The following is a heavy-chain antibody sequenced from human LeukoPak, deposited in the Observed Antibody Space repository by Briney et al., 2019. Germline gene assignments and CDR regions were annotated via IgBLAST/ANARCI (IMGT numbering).Heavy chain of an antibody. J-gene: IGHJ3*02. Sequence: SETLSLTCAVYGGSFSGYYWSWIRQPPGKGLEWIGEINHSGSTNYNPSLKSRVTISVDTSKNQFSLKVSSVAAVDTAVYYCASRDTAMVMAPDAFDIWGQGTMVTVSS. CDR2: INHSGST. CDR1: GGSFSGYY. V-gene: IGHV4-34*01. D-gene: IGHD5-18*01. CDR3: ASRDTAMVMAPDAFDI.